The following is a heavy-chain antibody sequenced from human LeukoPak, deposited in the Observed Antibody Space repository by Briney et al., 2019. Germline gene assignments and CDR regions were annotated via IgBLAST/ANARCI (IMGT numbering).Heavy chain of an antibody. CDR1: GYTFTTYA. Sequence: ASVKVSCKASGYTFTTYAMNWVRQAPGQGLEWTGWINTNTGNPTYAQGFTGRFVFSLDTSVSTAYLQISSLKAEDTAVYYCAKEGQYSSSWYLGYWGQGTLVTVSS. V-gene: IGHV7-4-1*02. CDR2: INTNTGNP. J-gene: IGHJ4*02. CDR3: AKEGQYSSSWYLGY. D-gene: IGHD6-13*01.